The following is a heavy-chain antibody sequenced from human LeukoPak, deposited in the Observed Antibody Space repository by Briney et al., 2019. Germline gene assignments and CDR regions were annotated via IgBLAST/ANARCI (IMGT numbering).Heavy chain of an antibody. J-gene: IGHJ3*02. CDR2: IYYSGST. V-gene: IGHV4-59*01. D-gene: IGHD2-2*01. Sequence: SETLSLTCTDSGGSISSYYWSWIRQPPGKGLEWIGYIYYSGSTNYNPSLKSRVTISVDTSKNQFSLKLRSVTAADTAVYYCARVNPGTSSEDGFDIWGQGTMVTVSS. CDR3: ARVNPGTSSEDGFDI. CDR1: GGSISSYY.